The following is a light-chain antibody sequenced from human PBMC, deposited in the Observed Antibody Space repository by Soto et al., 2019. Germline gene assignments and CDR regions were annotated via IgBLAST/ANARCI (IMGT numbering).Light chain of an antibody. J-gene: IGKJ1*01. V-gene: IGKV3-20*01. Sequence: EIVLTQSPGTLSLSPGARATLSCRASQSITNNHLAWYQQKPGQAPGLPIYDASSRATGIPDRFSGSGYVTDFTPTNTRLEPEDFAVDYGQEFDSSPSTVGQGTRVYIK. CDR3: QEFDSSPST. CDR1: QSITNNH. CDR2: DAS.